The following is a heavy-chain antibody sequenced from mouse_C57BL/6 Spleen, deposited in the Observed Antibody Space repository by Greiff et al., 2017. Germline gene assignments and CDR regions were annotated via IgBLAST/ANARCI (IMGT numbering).Heavy chain of an antibody. CDR3: ARHEDAMDY. V-gene: IGHV5-6*01. Sequence: EVKLVESGGDLVKPGGSLKLSCAASGFTFSSYGMSWVRPTPDKRLEWVATISSGGSYTYYPDSVKGRFTISRDNAKNTLYLQMSSLKSEDTAMYYCARHEDAMDYWGQGTSDTVSS. CDR2: ISSGGSYT. J-gene: IGHJ4*01. CDR1: GFTFSSYG.